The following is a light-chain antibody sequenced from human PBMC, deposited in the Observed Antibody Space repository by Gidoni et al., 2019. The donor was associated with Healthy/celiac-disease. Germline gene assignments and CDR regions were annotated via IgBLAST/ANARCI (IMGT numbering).Light chain of an antibody. Sequence: DIQMTQSQSSLPASVGDRVTITCRASQSISSHLNWYQQKPGKAPKLLIYAASSLQSSVPSRFSGSGSGTDFTLTISSLQPEDFAADYCQQSYSTPLYTFGQGTKLEIK. CDR3: QQSYSTPLYT. J-gene: IGKJ2*01. CDR1: QSISSH. CDR2: AAS. V-gene: IGKV1-39*01.